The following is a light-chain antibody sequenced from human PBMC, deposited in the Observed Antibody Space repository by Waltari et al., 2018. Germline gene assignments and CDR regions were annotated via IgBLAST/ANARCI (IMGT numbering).Light chain of an antibody. Sequence: SYELTQPPSMSVSPGQTARITCSGDALSSQYAYWYRQKPGKVPMVVIYKDKERRSGIPVRISGATSGTKATLTISGVQAEDEADYYCQSADRGGTQEVFGGGTKLTVL. V-gene: IGLV3-25*03. CDR2: KDK. J-gene: IGLJ2*01. CDR1: ALSSQY. CDR3: QSADRGGTQEV.